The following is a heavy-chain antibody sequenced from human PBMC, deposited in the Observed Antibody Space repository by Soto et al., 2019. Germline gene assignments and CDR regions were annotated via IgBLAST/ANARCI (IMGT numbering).Heavy chain of an antibody. CDR3: AREWATYGMDV. Sequence: QVQLVQSGAEVKKPGASVKVSCKASGYTFTSYDINWVRQATGQGLEWMGWMNPNSGNTGYAQKFQGRXTXTXYTSISTAYMELSSLRSEDTAVYYCAREWATYGMDVWGQGTTVTVSS. CDR1: GYTFTSYD. V-gene: IGHV1-8*01. J-gene: IGHJ6*02. D-gene: IGHD1-26*01. CDR2: MNPNSGNT.